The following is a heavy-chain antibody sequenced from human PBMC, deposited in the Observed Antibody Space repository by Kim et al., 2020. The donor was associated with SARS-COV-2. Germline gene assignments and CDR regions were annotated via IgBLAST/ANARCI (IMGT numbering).Heavy chain of an antibody. V-gene: IGHV1-69*01. CDR3: ARERYGGTDLGFDY. Sequence: GQKVQGGVTITAEEYTSTAYMELSSLRSEDTAVYYCARERYGGTDLGFDYWGQGTLVTVSS. D-gene: IGHD3-16*01. J-gene: IGHJ4*02.